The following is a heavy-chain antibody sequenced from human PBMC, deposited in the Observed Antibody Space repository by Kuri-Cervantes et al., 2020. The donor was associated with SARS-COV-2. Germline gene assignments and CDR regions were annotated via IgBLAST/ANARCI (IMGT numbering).Heavy chain of an antibody. J-gene: IGHJ6*03. CDR2: RKEDGSEK. Sequence: GGSLRLSCTASGFTFSSHCMSWVRQAPGKGLKWVANRKEDGSEKHYVDSVKGRFTISRDNGKNSLYLQMNSLRAEDTAVFYCVREVTFHYYYYYTDVWGKGTTVTVSS. V-gene: IGHV3-7*01. CDR1: GFTFSSHC. D-gene: IGHD4-23*01. CDR3: VREVTFHYYYYYTDV.